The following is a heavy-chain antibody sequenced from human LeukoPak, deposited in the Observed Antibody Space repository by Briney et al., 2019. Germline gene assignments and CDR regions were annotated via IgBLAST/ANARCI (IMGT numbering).Heavy chain of an antibody. CDR1: GYSFTSYW. J-gene: IGHJ6*02. CDR2: IYPGDSDT. Sequence: GESLKISCKGSGYSFTSYWMGWVRQMPGKGLEWMGIIYPGDSDTRYSPSFQGQVTISADKSISTAYLQWSSLKASDTAMYYCARQRDSSGWYKPPYYYYYGMDVWGQGTTVTVSS. D-gene: IGHD6-19*01. CDR3: ARQRDSSGWYKPPYYYYYGMDV. V-gene: IGHV5-51*01.